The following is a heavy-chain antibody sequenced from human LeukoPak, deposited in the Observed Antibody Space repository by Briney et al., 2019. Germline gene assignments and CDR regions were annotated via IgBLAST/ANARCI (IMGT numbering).Heavy chain of an antibody. CDR1: GYTFTTYY. CDR3: ARGIVETTADYFDY. CDR2: INPTSGST. Sequence: ASVKVSCKASGYTFTTYYIHWVRQAPGEGLEWMGIINPTSGSTSYAQKFQGRVTMTRDMSTSTVYMEMSRLRSEDTAVYYCARGIVETTADYFDYWGQGTLVTVSS. V-gene: IGHV1-46*01. D-gene: IGHD1-26*01. J-gene: IGHJ4*02.